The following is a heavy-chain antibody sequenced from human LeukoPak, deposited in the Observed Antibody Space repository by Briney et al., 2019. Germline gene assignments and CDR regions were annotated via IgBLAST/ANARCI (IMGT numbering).Heavy chain of an antibody. CDR3: ATTPGAYYYYHMDV. CDR1: GVTLSTYV. Sequence: GGSLRLSCAASGVTLSTYVMTWVRQAPGKGLEWVSASFGSVGGTYYTDSPNARFTISRDNSKNTLYLQMNSLRAEDTAVYYCATTPGAYYYYHMDVWGQGNTVTVSS. CDR2: SFGSVGGT. J-gene: IGHJ6*02. V-gene: IGHV3-23*01. D-gene: IGHD3-10*01.